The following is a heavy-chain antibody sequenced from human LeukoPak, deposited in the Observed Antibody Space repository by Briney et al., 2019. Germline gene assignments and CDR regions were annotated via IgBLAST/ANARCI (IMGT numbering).Heavy chain of an antibody. J-gene: IGHJ3*02. CDR3: ARSYYDSSGYWESDAFDI. CDR1: GFTFSNYA. CDR2: ISGSGRSA. D-gene: IGHD3-22*01. V-gene: IGHV3-23*01. Sequence: SGGSLRLSCAASGFTFSNYAMSWVRQAPGKGLEWVSAISGSGRSAFYADSVRGRFTISRDNSKNTLYLQMNSLRAEDTAVYYCARSYYDSSGYWESDAFDIWGQGTMVTVSS.